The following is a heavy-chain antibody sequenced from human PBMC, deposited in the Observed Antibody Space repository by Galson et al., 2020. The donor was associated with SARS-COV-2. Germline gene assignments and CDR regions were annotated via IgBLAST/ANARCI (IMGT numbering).Heavy chain of an antibody. CDR3: ARRTDYHDTSGRFDP. CDR2: IHYNGRT. J-gene: IGHJ5*02. V-gene: IGHV4-31*03. D-gene: IGHD3-22*01. CDR1: DVSFTSGGNF. Sequence: SQTLSLTCSVSDVSFTSGGNFWSWLRQLPGKGLEWIGYIHYNGRTFYNPSLKSRVTISVDTSKRQFFLKLNSVTAADTAVYDCARRTDYHDTSGRFDPWGQGTLVTVSS.